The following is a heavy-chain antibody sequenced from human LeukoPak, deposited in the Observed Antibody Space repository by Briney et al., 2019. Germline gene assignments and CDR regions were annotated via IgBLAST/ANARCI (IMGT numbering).Heavy chain of an antibody. CDR2: ITSNGGST. CDR3: VTVGMTSIWSYLRFDP. D-gene: IGHD1-26*01. CDR1: GFTFSTYA. J-gene: IGHJ5*02. V-gene: IGHV3-64D*08. Sequence: GGSLRLSCAASGFTFSTYAMHWVRQAPGKGLEFVSAITSNGGSTYYADSVKGRFTISRDNSKNTLYLQMSSLRAEDTAVYYCVTVGMTSIWSYLRFDPRGQGTLVSVSS.